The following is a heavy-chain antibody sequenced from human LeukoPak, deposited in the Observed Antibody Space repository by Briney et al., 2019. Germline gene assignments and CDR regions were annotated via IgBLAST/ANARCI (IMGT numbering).Heavy chain of an antibody. D-gene: IGHD4-23*01. Sequence: SETLSLTCTVSGGSISNGDYYWSWIRQPPGKGLEWIGYIYYSGSTYYNPSLKSRVTISVDTSKNQFSLKLSSVTAADTAVYYCARYYGGSFGYYFDYWGQGTLVTVSS. CDR3: ARYYGGSFGYYFDY. CDR2: IYYSGST. CDR1: GGSISNGDYY. J-gene: IGHJ4*02. V-gene: IGHV4-30-4*01.